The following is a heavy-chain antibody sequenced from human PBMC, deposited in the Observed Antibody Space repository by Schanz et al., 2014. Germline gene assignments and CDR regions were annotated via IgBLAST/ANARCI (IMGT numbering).Heavy chain of an antibody. V-gene: IGHV3-48*01. Sequence: EVQLVESGGGLVQPGGSLRLSCTASGFTFSSYSMNWVRQAPGKGLEWVSYVSRGTPDIYYTDSVKGRFTMSRDNAKNSVLLHMNSLRAEDTAVYYCVRDSFFAFDYWGQGTLVTVSS. CDR3: VRDSFFAFDY. D-gene: IGHD3-3*01. CDR2: VSRGTPDI. CDR1: GFTFSSYS. J-gene: IGHJ4*02.